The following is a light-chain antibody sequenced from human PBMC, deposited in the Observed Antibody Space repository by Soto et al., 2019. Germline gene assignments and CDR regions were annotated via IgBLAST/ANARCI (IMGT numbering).Light chain of an antibody. CDR2: AST. CDR3: SSYAGSNNVV. V-gene: IGLV1-40*01. CDR1: SSNIGAGFD. Sequence: QSVLTQPPSVSGAPGQRVTISCSGNSSNIGAGFDVHWYQQLPGAAPKLLIYASTNRPSGVPDRFSGSKSDTSASLTVSGLQAEDEADYYCSSYAGSNNVVFGGGTKVTVL. J-gene: IGLJ2*01.